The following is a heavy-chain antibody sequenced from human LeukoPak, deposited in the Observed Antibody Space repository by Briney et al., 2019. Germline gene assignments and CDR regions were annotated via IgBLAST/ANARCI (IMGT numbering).Heavy chain of an antibody. J-gene: IGHJ6*02. V-gene: IGHV3-33*01. CDR3: ARDPAYGSGSYSSFGMDV. D-gene: IGHD3-10*01. CDR2: IWYDGSNK. CDR1: GFTFSSYG. Sequence: PGGSLRLSCAASGFTFSSYGMHWVRQAPGKGLEWVAVIWYDGSNKYYADSVKGRFTISRDNSKNTLYLQMNSLRAEDTAVYYCARDPAYGSGSYSSFGMDVWGQGTTVTVSS.